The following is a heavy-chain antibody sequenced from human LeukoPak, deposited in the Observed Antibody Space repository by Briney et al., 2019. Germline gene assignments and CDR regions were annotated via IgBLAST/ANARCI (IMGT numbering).Heavy chain of an antibody. Sequence: ASVKVSCKASGYTFTSYYMHWVRQAPGQGLEWVGIINPSGGSTSYAQKFQGRVTMTRDTSTSTVYMELSSLRSEDTAVYYCARDSGFQPPTYYYDSSGSDYWGQGTLVTVSS. D-gene: IGHD3-22*01. CDR1: GYTFTSYY. J-gene: IGHJ4*02. CDR2: INPSGGST. CDR3: ARDSGFQPPTYYYDSSGSDY. V-gene: IGHV1-46*01.